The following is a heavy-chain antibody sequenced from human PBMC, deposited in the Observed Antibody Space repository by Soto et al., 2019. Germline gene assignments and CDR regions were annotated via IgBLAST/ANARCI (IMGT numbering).Heavy chain of an antibody. CDR2: IYPGDSDT. V-gene: IGHV5-51*01. D-gene: IGHD3-10*01. J-gene: IGHJ6*02. CDR1: GYSFTSYW. CDR3: ATRGSGHGMDV. Sequence: PGESLKISCKGSGYSFTSYWIGWVRQMPGKGLEWMGIIYPGDSDTRHSPSFQGQVTMSADRSITTAYLQWSSLKASDTAIYYCATRGSGHGMDVWGQGTTVTVSS.